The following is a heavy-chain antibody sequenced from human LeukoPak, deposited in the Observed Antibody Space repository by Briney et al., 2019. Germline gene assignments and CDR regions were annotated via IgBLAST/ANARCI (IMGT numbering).Heavy chain of an antibody. CDR1: GGSISSYY. V-gene: IGHV4-4*09. D-gene: IGHD6-13*01. CDR2: IYTSGST. CDR3: ARYGPYSSSWYGWFDP. Sequence: SETLSPTCTVSGGSISSYYWSWIRQPPGKGLEWIGYIYTSGSTNYNPSLKSRVTISVDTSKNQFSLKLSPVTAADTAVYYCARYGPYSSSWYGWFDPWGQGTLVTVSS. J-gene: IGHJ5*02.